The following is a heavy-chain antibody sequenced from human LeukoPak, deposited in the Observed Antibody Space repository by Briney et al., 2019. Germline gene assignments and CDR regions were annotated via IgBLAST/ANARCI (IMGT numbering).Heavy chain of an antibody. J-gene: IGHJ6*02. CDR2: ISSSSSYI. Sequence: GGSLRLSCAASGFTFSSYSMNWVRQAPGKGLEWVSSISSSSSYIYYADSVKGRFTISRDNAKNSLYLQMNSLRAEDTAVYYCARQRREGGFWSGETYYYYGMDVWGQGTTVTVSS. CDR1: GFTFSSYS. D-gene: IGHD3-3*01. CDR3: ARQRREGGFWSGETYYYYGMDV. V-gene: IGHV3-21*01.